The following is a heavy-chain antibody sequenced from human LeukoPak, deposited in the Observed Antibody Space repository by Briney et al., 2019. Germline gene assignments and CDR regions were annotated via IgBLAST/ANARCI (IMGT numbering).Heavy chain of an antibody. CDR3: ARQSIAARRAFDI. J-gene: IGHJ3*02. Sequence: AAETLSLTCSVSGGSISSYYWSWVRQPPGKGLECIGNSYYSGTTDSNPSIDSRITTSVNTSNPLSLMLTSVTAADTAVYYCARQSIAARRAFDIWGQGTMVTVSS. CDR2: SYYSGTT. V-gene: IGHV4-59*08. CDR1: GGSISSYY. D-gene: IGHD6-6*01.